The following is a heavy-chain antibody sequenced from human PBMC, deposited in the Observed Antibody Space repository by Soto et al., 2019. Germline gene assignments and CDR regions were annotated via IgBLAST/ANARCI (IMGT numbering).Heavy chain of an antibody. CDR3: TSGEPYDYMWGSYRHFDY. Sequence: EVQLVESGGGLVKPGGSLRLSCAASGFTFSNAWMSWVRQAPGKGLEWVGRIKSKTDGGTTDYAAPVTGRFTISRDDSKNTLYLETNSLKTEETAVYYCTSGEPYDYMWGSYRHFDYWGQGTLVTVSA. CDR2: IKSKTDGGTT. J-gene: IGHJ4*02. D-gene: IGHD3-16*02. V-gene: IGHV3-15*01. CDR1: GFTFSNAW.